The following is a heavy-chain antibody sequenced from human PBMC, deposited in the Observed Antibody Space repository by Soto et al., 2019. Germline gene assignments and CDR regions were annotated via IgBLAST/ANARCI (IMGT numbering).Heavy chain of an antibody. D-gene: IGHD1-1*01. J-gene: IGHJ6*03. V-gene: IGHV3-23*01. CDR1: GFTFSSFG. Sequence: GGSLRLSCAASGFTFSSFGMSWVRQAPGKGLEWVSGVSGSGDNTYYADSVKGRFTISRDNSKNTLYLQMNSLRAEDTAVYYCTKENWNTYYYYSYMDVWGKGTTVTVSS. CDR3: TKENWNTYYYYSYMDV. CDR2: VSGSGDNT.